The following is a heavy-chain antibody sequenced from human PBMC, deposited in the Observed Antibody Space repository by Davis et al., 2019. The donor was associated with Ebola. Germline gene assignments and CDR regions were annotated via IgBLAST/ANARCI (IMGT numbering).Heavy chain of an antibody. Sequence: PSETLSLTCAVYGGSFSGYYWSWIRQPPGKGLEWIGEINHSGSTNYNPSLKSRVTISVDTSKNQFSLKLSSVTAEDTAVYYCAKDQGVRYYDSSGYYPPHTTGAFDIWGQGTMVTVSS. J-gene: IGHJ3*02. CDR1: GGSFSGYY. CDR2: INHSGST. D-gene: IGHD3-22*01. CDR3: AKDQGVRYYDSSGYYPPHTTGAFDI. V-gene: IGHV4-34*01.